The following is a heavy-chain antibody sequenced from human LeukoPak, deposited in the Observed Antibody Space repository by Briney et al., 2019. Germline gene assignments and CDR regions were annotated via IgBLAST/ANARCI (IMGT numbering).Heavy chain of an antibody. CDR2: INGDGSTT. Sequence: PGGSLRLSCAASGFTFRSHWMHWVRQAPGKGLVWVSRINGDGSTTAYADSMKGRFTISRDNAKNTLYLQMSSLRAEDTAVYYCAILDTTVTPSTAFDIWGQGTMVTVSS. CDR1: GFTFRSHW. J-gene: IGHJ3*02. CDR3: AILDTTVTPSTAFDI. D-gene: IGHD4-17*01. V-gene: IGHV3-74*01.